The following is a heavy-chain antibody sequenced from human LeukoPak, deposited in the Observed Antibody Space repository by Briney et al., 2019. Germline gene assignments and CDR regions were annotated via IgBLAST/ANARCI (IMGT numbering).Heavy chain of an antibody. D-gene: IGHD5-18*01. J-gene: IGHJ4*02. CDR1: GFTFSRYN. CDR2: ITIGSNYI. Sequence: GGSLRLSCAASGFTFSRYNMNWVRQAPGKGLEWVSSITIGSNYIYYADSVKGRFTISRDNAKKSLYLQMNSLRAEDTAVYFCARDRWGYSYGGDWGQGTLVTVSS. V-gene: IGHV3-21*01. CDR3: ARDRWGYSYGGD.